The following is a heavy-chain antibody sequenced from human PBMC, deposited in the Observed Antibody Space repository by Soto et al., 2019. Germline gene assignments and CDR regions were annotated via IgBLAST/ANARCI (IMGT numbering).Heavy chain of an antibody. J-gene: IGHJ4*02. V-gene: IGHV5-51*01. CDR3: ARGGGDYDILTGHPGPFDD. CDR2: IYPGDADT. D-gene: IGHD3-9*01. Sequence: GASLNTSCEASGSSFTCYWIGWVRQMPGKGLEWMGIIYPGDADTRYRPSFQGQVTISADKSTSTAYLQWSSLKASDTAMYYCARGGGDYDILTGHPGPFDDWGQGTLVTVSS. CDR1: GSSFTCYW.